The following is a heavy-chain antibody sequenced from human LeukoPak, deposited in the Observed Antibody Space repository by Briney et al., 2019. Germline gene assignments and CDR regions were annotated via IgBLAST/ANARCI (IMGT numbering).Heavy chain of an antibody. D-gene: IGHD1-26*01. CDR2: IYYNGNT. CDR1: EGSINSYY. V-gene: IGHV4-59*01. J-gene: IGHJ6*02. Sequence: KASETLSLTCSVSEGSINSYYSNWIRRPPGKGLEWIGYIYYNGNTNYSPSLKSRVTMSVDTSKNLFSLKVSSVTAADTAVYYCARGRSNYYGMDVWGQGTTVTVSS. CDR3: ARGRSNYYGMDV.